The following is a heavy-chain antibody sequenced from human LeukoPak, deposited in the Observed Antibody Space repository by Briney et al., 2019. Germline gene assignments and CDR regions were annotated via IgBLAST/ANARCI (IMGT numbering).Heavy chain of an antibody. V-gene: IGHV4-30-2*01. J-gene: IGHJ4*02. D-gene: IGHD4-17*01. Sequence: SETLSLICAVSGGSISSGGYSWSWIRQPPGKGLEWIGYIYHSGSTYYNPSLKSRVTISVDRSKNQFSLKLSSVTAADTAVYYCARGGDYGDYGQVDYWGQGTLVTVSS. CDR1: GGSISSGGYS. CDR2: IYHSGST. CDR3: ARGGDYGDYGQVDY.